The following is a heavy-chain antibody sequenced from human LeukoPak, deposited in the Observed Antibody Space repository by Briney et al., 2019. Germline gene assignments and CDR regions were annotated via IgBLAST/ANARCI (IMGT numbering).Heavy chain of an antibody. D-gene: IGHD3-22*01. V-gene: IGHV4-59*08. CDR3: ASEFHYYDSSGYYPAGFDY. CDR2: IFYSGST. CDR1: GGSISSYY. J-gene: IGHJ4*02. Sequence: SETLSLTCTVSGGSISSYYWSWIRQPPGKGLEWIGYIFYSGSTNYNPSLKSRVTISVDTSKNQFSLKLSSVTAADTAVYYCASEFHYYDSSGYYPAGFDYWGQGTLVTVSS.